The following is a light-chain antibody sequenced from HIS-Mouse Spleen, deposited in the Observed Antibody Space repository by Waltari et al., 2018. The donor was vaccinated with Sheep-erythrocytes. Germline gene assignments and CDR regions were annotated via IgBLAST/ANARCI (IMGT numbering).Light chain of an antibody. J-gene: IGLJ1*01. CDR1: SSDVGGYNY. CDR3: CSYAGSYNHV. V-gene: IGLV2-11*01. CDR2: DVS. Sequence: QSALTQPRSVSGSPGQSVTISCTGTSSDVGGYNYVSWYHQHPGKAPELMIYDVSNRPSGVPDRFSGSKSGNTASLTISGLQAEDEADYYCCSYAGSYNHVFATGTKVTVL.